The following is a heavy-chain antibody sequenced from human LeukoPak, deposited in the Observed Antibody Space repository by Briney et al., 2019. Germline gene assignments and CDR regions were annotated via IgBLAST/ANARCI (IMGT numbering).Heavy chain of an antibody. Sequence: SETLSLTCTVSGGSISSGGYYWSWIRQHPGKGLEWIGYIYYSGSTYYNPSLKSRVTISVDTSKNQFSLKLSSVTAADTAVYYCGRGKTSGIAARAWFDPWGQGTLVTVSS. D-gene: IGHD6-6*01. CDR1: GGSISSGGYY. CDR2: IYYSGST. CDR3: GRGKTSGIAARAWFDP. J-gene: IGHJ5*02. V-gene: IGHV4-31*03.